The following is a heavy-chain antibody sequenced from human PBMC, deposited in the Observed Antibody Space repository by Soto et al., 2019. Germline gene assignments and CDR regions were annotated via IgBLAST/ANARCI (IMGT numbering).Heavy chain of an antibody. CDR3: ARGISSEPPHSGGCYYFDS. V-gene: IGHV4-34*01. CDR2: INHSGSA. Sequence: QVQIQQWGAGVLKPSETLSLTCAVNVGSFSGYIWTWIRQTQWKGLQWIGQINHSGSAVYNPSLKTRDTISVMSNIRFSMALSSETAADTALDFCARGISSEPPHSGGCYYFDSWGQGATVTVSS. D-gene: IGHD2-21*01. CDR1: VGSFSGYI. J-gene: IGHJ4*02.